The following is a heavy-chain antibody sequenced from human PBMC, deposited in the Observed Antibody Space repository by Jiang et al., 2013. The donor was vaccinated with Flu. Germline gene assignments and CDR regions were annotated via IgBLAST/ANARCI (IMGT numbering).Heavy chain of an antibody. CDR2: IKQYGSEK. CDR1: GFTFSNAW. Sequence: GGSLRLSCAASGFTFSNAWMNWVRQAPGKGLEWVANIKQYGSEKYYVDSVKGRFTISRDNAKNSLYLQMNSLRVEDTAVYYCARGSTNFNYWGQGTLVTVSS. V-gene: IGHV3-7*03. J-gene: IGHJ4*02. CDR3: ARGSTNFNY. D-gene: IGHD5/OR15-5a*01.